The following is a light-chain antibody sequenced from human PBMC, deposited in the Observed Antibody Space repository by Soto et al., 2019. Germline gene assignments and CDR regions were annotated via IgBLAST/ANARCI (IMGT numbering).Light chain of an antibody. Sequence: EIVMTQSPATLSVSPGERATLSCRASQSVSSNLAWYQQKPGQAPRLLIYGASTRATGIPARFSGSGSGTXXXXXXSXLQSEDFAVYYCQQYNNWLSLTFGGGTKVEIK. CDR3: QQYNNWLSLT. CDR2: GAS. V-gene: IGKV3-15*01. CDR1: QSVSSN. J-gene: IGKJ4*01.